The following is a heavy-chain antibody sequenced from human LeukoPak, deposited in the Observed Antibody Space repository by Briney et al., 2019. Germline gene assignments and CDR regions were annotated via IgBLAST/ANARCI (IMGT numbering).Heavy chain of an antibody. D-gene: IGHD3-3*01. CDR2: IKQDGSEK. V-gene: IGHV3-7*01. J-gene: IGHJ5*02. CDR1: GFTFSSYW. CDR3: ARFEGFLEWLLYS. Sequence: GRSLRLSCAASGFTFSSYWMSWVRQAPGKGLEWVANIKQDGSEKYYVDSVKGRFTISRDNAKNSLYLQMNSLRVEDTAVYYCARFEGFLEWLLYSWGQGTLVTVSS.